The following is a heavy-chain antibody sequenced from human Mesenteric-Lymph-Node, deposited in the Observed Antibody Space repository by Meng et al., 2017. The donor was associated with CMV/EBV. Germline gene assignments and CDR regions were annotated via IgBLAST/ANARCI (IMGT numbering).Heavy chain of an antibody. CDR3: ARQGVGVTARSFDY. CDR2: VGDSGGKT. CDR1: GFTFRSYG. V-gene: IGHV3-23*01. Sequence: SGFTFRSYGYNWVRQPPGKGLEWVSGVGDSGGKTSYADSVKGRFTVSRDNSKNTVYLQMDSPRVEDTAVYYCARQGVGVTARSFDYWGQGTLVTVSS. J-gene: IGHJ4*02. D-gene: IGHD1-26*01.